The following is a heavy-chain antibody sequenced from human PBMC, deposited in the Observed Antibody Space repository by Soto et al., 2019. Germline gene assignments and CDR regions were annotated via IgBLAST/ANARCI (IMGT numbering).Heavy chain of an antibody. V-gene: IGHV1-8*01. CDR1: GYSFTSLD. D-gene: IGHD1-26*01. CDR3: ARGVTAGVDY. CDR2: MQPSSGRT. J-gene: IGHJ4*02. Sequence: QVQLVQSGAEVREPGASVKVSCKASGYSFTSLDINWVRQTTGQGLEWMGWMQPSSGRTGYAQKFQGRVTMTRDTPINTAYMELSSLTSDDTAFNNCARGVTAGVDYWGQGTLVTVSS.